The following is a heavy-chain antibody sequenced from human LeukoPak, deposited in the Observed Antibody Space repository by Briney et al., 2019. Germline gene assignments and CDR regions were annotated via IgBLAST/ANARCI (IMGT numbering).Heavy chain of an antibody. CDR1: GFAFSSFA. V-gene: IGHV3-30*07. CDR2: ISYDASSK. D-gene: IGHD1-26*01. J-gene: IGHJ3*02. CDR3: ARGGSYLSAFDI. Sequence: GGSLRLSCAASGFAFSSFAMHWVRQAPGKEFEWVAVISYDASSKYYADSVKGRFTISRDNSKDTLYLQMNSLRAEDTAVYYCARGGSYLSAFDIWGQGTMVTVSS.